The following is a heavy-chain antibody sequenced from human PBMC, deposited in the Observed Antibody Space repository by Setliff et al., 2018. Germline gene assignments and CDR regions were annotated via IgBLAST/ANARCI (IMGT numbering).Heavy chain of an antibody. Sequence: SETLSLTCTVSGGSIGSGDYYWSWIRQPAGKGLEWIGRIYTSGSTKHNPSLKSRVTMSVDTSKNQFSLKLTSVTAADTAVYYCARGLTCSGADCFFFYDSTSDYYYMDVWGNGTPVTVSS. CDR1: GGSIGSGDYY. CDR2: IYTSGST. J-gene: IGHJ6*03. V-gene: IGHV4-61*02. D-gene: IGHD2-21*02. CDR3: ARGLTCSGADCFFFYDSTSDYYYMDV.